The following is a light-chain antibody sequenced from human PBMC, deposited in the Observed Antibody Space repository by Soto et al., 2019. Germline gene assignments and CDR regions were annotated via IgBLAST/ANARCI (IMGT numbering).Light chain of an antibody. CDR3: QQLNSYPPF. Sequence: DIQLTQSPSFLSASVGDRVTITCRASQGISSYLAWYQQKPGKAPKLLIYAASTLQSGVPSRFSGSGSGTEFTLTISSLRPEDFATYYCQQLNSYPPFFGPGTKVDIK. V-gene: IGKV1-9*01. CDR1: QGISSY. CDR2: AAS. J-gene: IGKJ3*01.